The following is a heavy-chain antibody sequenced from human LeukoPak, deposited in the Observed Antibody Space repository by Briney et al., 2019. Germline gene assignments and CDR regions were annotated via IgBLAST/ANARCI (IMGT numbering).Heavy chain of an antibody. CDR2: IYPGDSDT. CDR3: ARFHYYGSGSDNWFDP. CDR1: GHNLRTHY. D-gene: IGHD3-10*01. V-gene: IGHV5-51*01. Sequence: GESLKISCRDSGHNLRTHYINWLRQMPGKGLEWMGIIYPGDSDTRYSPSFQGQVTISADESISTAYLQWSSLKASDTAMYYCARFHYYGSGSDNWFDPWGQGTPVTVSS. J-gene: IGHJ5*02.